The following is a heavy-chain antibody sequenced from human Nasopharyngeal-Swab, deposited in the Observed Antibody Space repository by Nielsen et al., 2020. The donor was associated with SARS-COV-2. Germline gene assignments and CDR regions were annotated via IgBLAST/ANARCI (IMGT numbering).Heavy chain of an antibody. D-gene: IGHD5/OR15-5a*01. CDR1: GGSISSYY. Sequence: SETLSLICTVSGGSISSYYWSWIRQPPGKGLEWIGYIYYSGSTNYNPSLKSRVTISVDTSKNQFSLKLSSVTAADTAVYYCARDPVSGLGFDPWGQGTLVTVSS. CDR2: IYYSGST. J-gene: IGHJ5*02. V-gene: IGHV4-59*01. CDR3: ARDPVSGLGFDP.